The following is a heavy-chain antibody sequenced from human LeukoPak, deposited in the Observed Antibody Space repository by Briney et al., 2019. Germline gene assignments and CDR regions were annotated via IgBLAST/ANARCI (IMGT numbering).Heavy chain of an antibody. CDR2: IYSSGST. J-gene: IGHJ5*02. Sequence: PSETLSLTCTVSGDSFSGGDFYWSWIRQPPGKGLEWIGYIYSSGSTHYNPSLKGRVTISVDTSKNQFSLKLSSVTAADTAVYYCARDGSAGNNWFDPWGQGTLVTVSS. CDR3: ARDGSAGNNWFDP. V-gene: IGHV4-30-4*01. CDR1: GDSFSGGDFY. D-gene: IGHD6-13*01.